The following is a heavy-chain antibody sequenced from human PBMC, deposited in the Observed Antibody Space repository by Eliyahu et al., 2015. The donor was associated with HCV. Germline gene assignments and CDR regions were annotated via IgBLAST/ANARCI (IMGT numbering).Heavy chain of an antibody. CDR2: IYPGDSET. CDR1: GTSFTNFW. D-gene: IGHD2-8*02. Sequence: EVQLVQSGSEIRKPGESLNISCQGSGTSFTNFWIGWVRQMPGEGLEWMGLIYPGDSETRYNPSFHGQVSISVDKSSATAYLHWTSLKSSDAAMYYCVRRSVLADKAGAFDVWGQGTVVAVS. V-gene: IGHV5-51*01. J-gene: IGHJ3*01. CDR3: VRRSVLADKAGAFDV.